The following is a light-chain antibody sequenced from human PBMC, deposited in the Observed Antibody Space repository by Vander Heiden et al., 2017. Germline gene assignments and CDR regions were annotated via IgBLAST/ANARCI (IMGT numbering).Light chain of an antibody. CDR1: QSLLHSNGYNY. CDR3: MQALQTPLA. J-gene: IGKJ4*01. V-gene: IGKV2-28*01. Sequence: IALTQTPLYLPVTPGEPASISCRSSQSLLHSNGYNYLDWYLQKPGQSPQLLIYLGSNRASGVPDRFSGSGSGTDFTLKISRVEAEDVGVYYCMQALQTPLAFGGGTKVEIK. CDR2: LGS.